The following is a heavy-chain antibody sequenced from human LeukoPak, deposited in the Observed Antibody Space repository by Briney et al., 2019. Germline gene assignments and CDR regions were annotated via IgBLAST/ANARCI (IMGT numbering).Heavy chain of an antibody. CDR3: ARILRSVVYYYYMDV. Sequence: GSLRLSCAASGFTFSSYAMSWVRQAPGKGLEWIGEINHSGSTNYNPSLKSRVTISVDTSKNQFSLKLSSVTAADTAVYYCARILRSVVYYYYMDVWGKGTTVTVSS. J-gene: IGHJ6*03. D-gene: IGHD5-12*01. CDR1: GFTFSSYA. CDR2: INHSGST. V-gene: IGHV4-34*01.